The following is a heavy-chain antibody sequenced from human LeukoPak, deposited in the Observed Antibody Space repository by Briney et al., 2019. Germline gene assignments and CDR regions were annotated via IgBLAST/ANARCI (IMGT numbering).Heavy chain of an antibody. CDR2: IYYSGST. CDR1: GGSISSYY. CDR3: ARYRSGWQRYYYYGMDV. D-gene: IGHD6-19*01. Sequence: SETLSLTCTVSGGSISSYYWSWIRQPPGKGLEWIGYIYYSGSTNHNPSLKSRVTISVDTSKNQFSLKLSSVTAADTAVYYCARYRSGWQRYYYYGMDVWGQGTTVTVSS. J-gene: IGHJ6*02. V-gene: IGHV4-59*01.